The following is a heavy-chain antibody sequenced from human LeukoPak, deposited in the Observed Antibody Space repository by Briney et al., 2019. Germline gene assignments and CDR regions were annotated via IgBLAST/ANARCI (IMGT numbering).Heavy chain of an antibody. Sequence: SQTLSLTYAISGDSVSSNIAAWNWIRQSPSRGLEWLGRTYCRSKWYNDYAVSVKSRITSNPDTSKNQFSLQLNSVTPEDTAVYYCARGVHLYSGSYYIVYYYYGMDVWGQGTTVTVSS. CDR1: GDSVSSNIAA. J-gene: IGHJ6*02. CDR2: TYCRSKWYN. V-gene: IGHV6-1*01. CDR3: ARGVHLYSGSYYIVYYYYGMDV. D-gene: IGHD1-26*01.